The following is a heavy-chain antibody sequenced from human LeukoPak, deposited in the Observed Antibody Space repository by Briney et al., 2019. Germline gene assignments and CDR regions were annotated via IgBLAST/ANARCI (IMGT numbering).Heavy chain of an antibody. Sequence: PGGSLRLSCAASGFTFDGYGMSWVRQAPGKGLEWVSRINWNGGSTGYADSVKGRFTISRDNAKDSLYLQMNSLRAEDTALYHCARSGTFRLVVPAADAFDIWGQGTMVTVSS. V-gene: IGHV3-20*01. CDR2: INWNGGST. CDR1: GFTFDGYG. J-gene: IGHJ3*02. CDR3: ARSGTFRLVVPAADAFDI. D-gene: IGHD2-2*01.